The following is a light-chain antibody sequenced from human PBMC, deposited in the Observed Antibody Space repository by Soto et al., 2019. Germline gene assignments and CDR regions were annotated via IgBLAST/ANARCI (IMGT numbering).Light chain of an antibody. V-gene: IGKV3-11*01. CDR1: QSVSSY. CDR3: QQRSNWPVT. CDR2: DAS. J-gene: IGKJ5*01. Sequence: IVLTQAPATLSCSAGEIATLSCRASQSVSSYLAWYQQKPGQAPRLLIYDASNRATGIPARFSGSGSGTDFTLTISSLEPEDFAVYYCQQRSNWPVTFGQGTRLEIK.